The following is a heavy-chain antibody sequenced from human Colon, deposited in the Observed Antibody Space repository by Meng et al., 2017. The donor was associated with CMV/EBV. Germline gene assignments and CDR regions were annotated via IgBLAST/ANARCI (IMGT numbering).Heavy chain of an antibody. CDR3: ARGGYNWNDYFDY. CDR1: GFTFSTYT. Sequence: GGSLRLSCTASGFTFSTYTVNWIRQAPGKGLEWVSSISSSSSYIYYADSVKGRFTISRDNAKNSLYLQMNSLRAEDTAVYYCARGGYNWNDYFDYWGQGTLVTVSS. V-gene: IGHV3-21*01. D-gene: IGHD1-1*01. CDR2: ISSSSSYI. J-gene: IGHJ4*02.